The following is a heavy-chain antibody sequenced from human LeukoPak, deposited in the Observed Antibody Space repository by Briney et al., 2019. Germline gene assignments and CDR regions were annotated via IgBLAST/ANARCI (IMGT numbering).Heavy chain of an antibody. CDR2: INWNGGST. J-gene: IGHJ4*02. V-gene: IGHV3-20*04. CDR3: AGGDRNGWYFDY. D-gene: IGHD6-19*01. Sequence: GGSLRLSCAASGFSFDDYGMGWVRQAPGKGLEWVSGINWNGGSTGYADSVKGRFTISRDNAKNSLYLHMNSLRAEDTALYYCAGGDRNGWYFDYWGQGTLVTVSS. CDR1: GFSFDDYG.